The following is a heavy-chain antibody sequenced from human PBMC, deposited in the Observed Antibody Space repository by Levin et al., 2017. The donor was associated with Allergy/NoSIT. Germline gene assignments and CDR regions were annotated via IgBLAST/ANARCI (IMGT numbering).Heavy chain of an antibody. CDR3: AAESIVGAALDY. V-gene: IGHV4-59*01. D-gene: IGHD1-26*01. CDR1: GGSISSYY. CDR2: LYYSGST. J-gene: IGHJ4*02. Sequence: SETLSLTCTVSGGSISSYYWSWIRQPPGKGLEWIGYLYYSGSTNYNPSLKSRVTISLDTSKKQSPLKLSSVPAADTAVYYCAAESIVGAALDYWGQGTLVTVSS.